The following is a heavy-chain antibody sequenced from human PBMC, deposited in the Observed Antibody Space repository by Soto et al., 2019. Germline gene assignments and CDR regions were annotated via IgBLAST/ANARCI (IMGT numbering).Heavy chain of an antibody. CDR1: IGSFSCYH. D-gene: IGHD6-13*01. Sequence: PLETLSLTCGVYIGSFSCYHLTWIRQPPGKGLEWVGYVHFSGSTTYNPSLAPRLNISFDMSKSQVYLQLTSVTAADTAVYYCARFGAAAAHDDNWGRGVLVTVSS. CDR2: VHFSGST. V-gene: IGHV4-34*10. J-gene: IGHJ4*01. CDR3: ARFGAAAAHDDN.